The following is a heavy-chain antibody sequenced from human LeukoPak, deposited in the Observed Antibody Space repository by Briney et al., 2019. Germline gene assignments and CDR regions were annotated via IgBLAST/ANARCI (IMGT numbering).Heavy chain of an antibody. CDR1: GFTFSSYA. V-gene: IGHV3-23*01. J-gene: IGHJ4*02. CDR2: MSGSGGPT. D-gene: IGHD3-22*01. Sequence: GGSLRLSCAASGFTFSSYAMNWVRRAPGKGLEWVSVMSGSGGPTYYADSVKGRFTISRDNSKNTVCLEMNSLRVDDTAVYYCAKLQAGYFDSSGYHFDYWGQGTLVTVSS. CDR3: AKLQAGYFDSSGYHFDY.